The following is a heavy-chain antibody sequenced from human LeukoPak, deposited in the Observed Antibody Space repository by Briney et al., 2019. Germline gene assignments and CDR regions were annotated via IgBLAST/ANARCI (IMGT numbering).Heavy chain of an antibody. CDR3: AKDPSSSVGHFDY. CDR2: IRYDGSNK. CDR1: GFTFSSYG. J-gene: IGHJ4*02. D-gene: IGHD6-19*01. V-gene: IGHV3-30*02. Sequence: GGSLRLSCAASGFTFSSYGMHWVRQAPGKGLERVAFIRYDGSNKYYADSVKGRFTISRDNSKNTLYLQMNSLRAEDTAVYYCAKDPSSSVGHFDYWGQGTLVTVSS.